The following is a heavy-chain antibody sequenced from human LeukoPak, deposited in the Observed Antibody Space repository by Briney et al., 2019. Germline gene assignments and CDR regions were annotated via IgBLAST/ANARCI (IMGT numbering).Heavy chain of an antibody. CDR3: ARVDSSSWYDPFDY. Sequence: SETLSLTCTVSGGSISSSSCYWGWIRQPPGKGLEWIGSIYYSGSTYYNPSLKSRVTISVDTSKNQFSLKLSSVTAADTAVYYCARVDSSSWYDPFDYWGQGTLVTVSS. J-gene: IGHJ4*02. D-gene: IGHD6-13*01. CDR1: GGSISSSSCY. CDR2: IYYSGST. V-gene: IGHV4-39*07.